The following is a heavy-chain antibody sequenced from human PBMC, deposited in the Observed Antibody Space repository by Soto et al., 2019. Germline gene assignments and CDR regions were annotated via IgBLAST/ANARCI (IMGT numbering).Heavy chain of an antibody. Sequence: GGSLRLSCAASGFTFSSYAMHWVRQAPGKGLEWVAVISYDGSNKYYADSVKGRFTISRDNSKNTLYLQMNSLRAEDTAVYYCAREGCSSTSCYFDYWGQGTLVTVSS. V-gene: IGHV3-30*04. CDR1: GFTFSSYA. J-gene: IGHJ4*02. D-gene: IGHD2-2*01. CDR2: ISYDGSNK. CDR3: AREGCSSTSCYFDY.